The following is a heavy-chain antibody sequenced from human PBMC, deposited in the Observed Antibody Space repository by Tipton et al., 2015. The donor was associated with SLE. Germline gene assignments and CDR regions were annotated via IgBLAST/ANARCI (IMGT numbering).Heavy chain of an antibody. CDR3: ARVTHYGDYPVVDY. Sequence: QLVQSGAEVKKPGASVKVSCKSSGGTFSSYSINWVRQAPGQGLEWMGGIIPIFGTANFAQKFQGRVTITADKSTSTAYMELRSLRSDDTAVYYCARVTHYGDYPVVDYWGQGTLVTVSS. D-gene: IGHD4-17*01. J-gene: IGHJ4*02. CDR1: GGTFSSYS. CDR2: IIPIFGTA. V-gene: IGHV1-69*06.